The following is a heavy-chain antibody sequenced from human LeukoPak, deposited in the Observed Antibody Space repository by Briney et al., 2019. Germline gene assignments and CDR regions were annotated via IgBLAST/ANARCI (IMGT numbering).Heavy chain of an antibody. V-gene: IGHV1-69*13. CDR2: IIPIFGTA. D-gene: IGHD3-10*01. CDR1: GGTFSSYA. J-gene: IGHJ3*02. CDR3: ARQFPPAPGSSGSYSSGNAFDI. Sequence: GASVKVSCKASGGTFSSYAISWVRQAPGQGLEWMGGIIPIFGTANYAQKFQGRVTITADESTSTAYMELSSLRSEDTAVYYCARQFPPAPGSSGSYSSGNAFDIWGQGTMVTVSS.